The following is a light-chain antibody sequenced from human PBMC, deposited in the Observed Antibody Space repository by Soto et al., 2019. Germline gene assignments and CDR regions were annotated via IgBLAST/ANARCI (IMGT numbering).Light chain of an antibody. CDR2: EGS. Sequence: QSALTQPASVSGSPGQSITISCTGTSSDVGSYNLVSWYQQHPGKAPKLMIYEGSKRPSGVPNRFSGSKSGNTASLTISGLQAEDEADYYCCSYAGSSTFVFGGGTQLTVL. J-gene: IGLJ2*01. CDR1: SSDVGSYNL. V-gene: IGLV2-23*01. CDR3: CSYAGSSTFV.